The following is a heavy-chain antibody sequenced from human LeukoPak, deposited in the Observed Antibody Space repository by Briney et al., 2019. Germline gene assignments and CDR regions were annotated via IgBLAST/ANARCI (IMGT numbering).Heavy chain of an antibody. CDR1: GFTFSSYA. V-gene: IGHV3-23*01. CDR2: ISGSGGST. J-gene: IGHJ4*02. Sequence: GGSLRLSCAASGFTFSSYAMSWVRQAPGKGLEWVSAISGSGGSTYNADSVKGRFTISRDNSKNTLYLQMNSLRAEDTAVYYCAKMDDSSGYYSDWGQGTLVTVSS. D-gene: IGHD3-22*01. CDR3: AKMDDSSGYYSD.